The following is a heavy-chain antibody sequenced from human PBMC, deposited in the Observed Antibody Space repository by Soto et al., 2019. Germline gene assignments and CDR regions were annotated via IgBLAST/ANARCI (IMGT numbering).Heavy chain of an antibody. CDR3: ARDWDVGGGYFQH. CDR1: GFTFSSYS. V-gene: IGHV3-21*01. D-gene: IGHD1-26*01. CDR2: ISSRSSYI. J-gene: IGHJ1*01. Sequence: GGSLRLSCAASGFTFSSYSMNWVRQAPGKGLEWVSSISSRSSYIYYADSVKGRFTISRDNPKNSLYLQMNSLRAEDTAVYYCARDWDVGGGYFQHWGQGTLVTVSS.